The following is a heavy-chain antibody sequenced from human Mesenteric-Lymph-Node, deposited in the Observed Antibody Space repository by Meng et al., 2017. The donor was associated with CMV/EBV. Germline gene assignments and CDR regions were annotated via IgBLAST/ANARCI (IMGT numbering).Heavy chain of an antibody. J-gene: IGHJ6*02. Sequence: GESLKISCAASGFSFSTFWMSWVRQAPGKGLEWVAHIKEDGTDIYYVDSVKGRFTISRDNAKNSLYLQMNSLRAEDTAVYYCARGMDVWGQGTTVTVSS. CDR2: IKEDGTDI. CDR1: GFSFSTFW. V-gene: IGHV3-7*04. CDR3: ARGMDV.